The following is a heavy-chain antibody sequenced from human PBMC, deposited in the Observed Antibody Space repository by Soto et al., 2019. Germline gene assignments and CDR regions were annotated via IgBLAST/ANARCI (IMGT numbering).Heavy chain of an antibody. CDR1: GGSIGSYY. J-gene: IGHJ3*02. CDR3: ARHCGGDCSSDDAFDI. Sequence: SETLSLTCTVSGGSIGSYYGSWIRQTPGKGLEWIGYIYHSGRTNYNPSLKSRVTISADTSKTQFSLKLSSVTAADTAVYYCARHCGGDCSSDDAFDIWSQGTMVTVSS. V-gene: IGHV4-59*08. D-gene: IGHD2-21*02. CDR2: IYHSGRT.